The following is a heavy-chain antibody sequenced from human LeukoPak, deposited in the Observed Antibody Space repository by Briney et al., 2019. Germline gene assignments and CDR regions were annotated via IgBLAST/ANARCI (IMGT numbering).Heavy chain of an antibody. J-gene: IGHJ4*02. D-gene: IGHD4-11*01. CDR3: ARQYYSNSCFDY. CDR1: GGSISSSSYY. V-gene: IGHV4-39*01. Sequence: SETLSLTCTVSGGSISSSSYYWGWIRQPPGKGLEWIGSIYYSGSTYYNPSLKSLVTISVDTSKNQFSLKLSSVTAADTAVYYCARQYYSNSCFDYWGQGTLVTVSS. CDR2: IYYSGST.